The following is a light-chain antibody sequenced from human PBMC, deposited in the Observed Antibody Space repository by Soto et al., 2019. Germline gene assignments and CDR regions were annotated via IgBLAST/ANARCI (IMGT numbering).Light chain of an antibody. CDR3: QQCNAFPYT. V-gene: IGKV1-5*03. Sequence: DIEMTQSPSTLSASVGDRVTITCRASQSITSWWAWYQQKPGKAPKLLIYKASTLESGVPSRFGGSGSGTDFTLNISCLQPYDFPTYYGQQCNAFPYTFGQGTKLEIK. J-gene: IGKJ2*01. CDR1: QSITSW. CDR2: KAS.